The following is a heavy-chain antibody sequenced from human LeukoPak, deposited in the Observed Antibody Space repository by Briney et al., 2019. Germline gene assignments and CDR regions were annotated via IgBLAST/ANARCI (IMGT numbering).Heavy chain of an antibody. D-gene: IGHD6-19*01. CDR3: ARDPSGWHSMDY. V-gene: IGHV3-74*01. CDR1: EFSFISYW. Sequence: GGSLRLSCAASEFSFISYWMQWVRHAPGKGLVWVSRISPGGSSESYADSVRGRFNISRDNAKNTLYLQMNSLRAEDTAIYYCARDPSGWHSMDYWGQGILVTVPS. J-gene: IGHJ4*02. CDR2: ISPGGSSE.